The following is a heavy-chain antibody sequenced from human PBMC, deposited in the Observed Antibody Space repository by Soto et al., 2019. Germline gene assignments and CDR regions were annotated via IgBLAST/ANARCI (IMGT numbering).Heavy chain of an antibody. D-gene: IGHD7-27*01. CDR1: GGSISSGGYY. V-gene: IGHV4-31*03. CDR3: AGGGTGEDYYYGMDV. J-gene: IGHJ6*02. CDR2: IYYSGST. Sequence: QVQLQESGPGLVKPSQTLSLTCTVSGGSISSGGYYWSWIRQHPGKGLEWIGYIYYSGSTYYNPSLRSRVTISVDTSKNQFSLELSSVTAADTAVYYCAGGGTGEDYYYGMDVWGQGTTVTVSS.